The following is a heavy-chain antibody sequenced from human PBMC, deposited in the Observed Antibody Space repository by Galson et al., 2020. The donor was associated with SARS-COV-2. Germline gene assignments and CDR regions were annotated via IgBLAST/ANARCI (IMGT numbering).Heavy chain of an antibody. CDR3: ARLHYGEYAPEAFDI. J-gene: IGHJ3*02. V-gene: IGHV4-30-2*01. D-gene: IGHD4-17*01. Sequence: SETLSLTFAVSGTSISSGSYSWNWIRQPPGKGLEWIGYISHSGCTYYNPSLKSRVTISGDRSKNQFSLRLSSVTAADTAVYYCARLHYGEYAPEAFDIWGPGTRVTVAS. CDR1: GTSISSGSYS. CDR2: ISHSGCT.